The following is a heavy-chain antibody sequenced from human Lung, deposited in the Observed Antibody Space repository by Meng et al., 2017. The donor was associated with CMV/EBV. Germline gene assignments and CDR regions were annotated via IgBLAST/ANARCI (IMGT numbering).Heavy chain of an antibody. CDR2: IGGNGRNT. D-gene: IGHD3-9*01. J-gene: IGHJ4*02. Sequence: GEXXKISCAASGFTFRNYAMSWVRQTPGMGLEWVSLIGGNGRNTDYAASVKGRFTISRDNSKSTLYLQMNSLRAEDTAIYYCATYDLLTGPDYWGQGTLITASS. V-gene: IGHV3-23*01. CDR3: ATYDLLTGPDY. CDR1: GFTFRNYA.